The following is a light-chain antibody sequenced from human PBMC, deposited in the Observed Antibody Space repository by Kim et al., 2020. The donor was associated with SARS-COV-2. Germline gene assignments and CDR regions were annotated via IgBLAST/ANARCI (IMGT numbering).Light chain of an antibody. CDR2: DAS. CDR3: QQYDITPYT. Sequence: SASLGDRVTITCQASQDIRNYLNWYQQKAGKAPKLLIYDASNLETGVPSRLSGSGSGTDFTFTISSLQPEDIATYYCQQYDITPYTFGQGTKLEI. J-gene: IGKJ2*01. V-gene: IGKV1-33*01. CDR1: QDIRNY.